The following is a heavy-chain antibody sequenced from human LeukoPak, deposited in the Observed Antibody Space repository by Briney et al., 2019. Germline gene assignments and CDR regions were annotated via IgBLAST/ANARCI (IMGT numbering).Heavy chain of an antibody. V-gene: IGHV4-34*01. D-gene: IGHD3-22*01. CDR2: INHGRST. CDR1: GGSFSDYY. J-gene: IGHJ4*02. CDR3: ARGTVHFGYYDTSGYLEY. Sequence: PSETLSLTCAVYGGSFSDYYWIWIRQSPGKGLEWIGEINHGRSTNYNPSPKSRATISQDTSKNQFSLRLTSVTAADTAVYYCARGTVHFGYYDTSGYLEYWGQGALVTVSS.